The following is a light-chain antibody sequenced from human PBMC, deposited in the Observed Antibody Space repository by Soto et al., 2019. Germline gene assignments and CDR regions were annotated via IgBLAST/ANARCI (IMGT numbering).Light chain of an antibody. CDR2: DVS. J-gene: IGLJ2*01. CDR1: SSDIGAYNF. V-gene: IGLV2-14*03. Sequence: QSALTQPASVSGSPGQSITISCTGTSSDIGAYNFVSWYQQHPGKAPKLMLYDVSIRPSGVSNRFSGSKSGNTASLTISGLQAEDEADYYCTSCTTSTTRIFGGGTKVTVL. CDR3: TSCTTSTTRI.